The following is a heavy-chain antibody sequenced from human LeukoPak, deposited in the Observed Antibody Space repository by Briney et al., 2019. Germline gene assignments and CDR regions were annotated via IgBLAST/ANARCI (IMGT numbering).Heavy chain of an antibody. V-gene: IGHV1-69*05. D-gene: IGHD3-3*01. CDR2: IIPIFGTA. CDR1: GGTFSSYA. J-gene: IGHJ4*02. Sequence: VASVKVSCKASGGTFSSYAISWVRQASGQGLEWMGGIIPIFGTANYAQKFQGRVTITTDESTSTAYMELSSLRSEDTAVYYCARGPPFYDFWSGYFDYWGQGTLVTVSS. CDR3: ARGPPFYDFWSGYFDY.